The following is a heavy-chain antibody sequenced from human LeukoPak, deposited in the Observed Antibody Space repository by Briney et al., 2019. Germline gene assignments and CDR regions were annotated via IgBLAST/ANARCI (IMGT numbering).Heavy chain of an antibody. CDR1: GFTFSSYA. CDR2: ISYDGSNK. D-gene: IGHD1-26*01. V-gene: IGHV3-30-3*01. Sequence: GGSLRLSCAASGFTFSSYAMHWVRQAPGKGLEWVAVISYDGSNKYYADSVKGRFTISRDNSKNTLYLQMNSLRAEDTAVYYCASFPVSGSLDAFDIWDQGTMVTVSS. J-gene: IGHJ3*02. CDR3: ASFPVSGSLDAFDI.